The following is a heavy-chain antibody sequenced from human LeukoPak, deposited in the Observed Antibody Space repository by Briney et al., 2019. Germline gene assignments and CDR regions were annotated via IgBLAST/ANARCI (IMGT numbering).Heavy chain of an antibody. CDR2: ITASGNTA. D-gene: IGHD6-19*01. CDR1: GFTFSSYA. CDR3: AKDVRSSGWYKDS. Sequence: GGSLRLSCTASGFTFSSYAMSWVRQAPGMGLDWVSDITASGNTAYYADSVKGRFTISRDNSKNTLYLQMNSLRAEDTAVYYCAKDVRSSGWYKDSWGQGTLVTVSS. V-gene: IGHV3-23*01. J-gene: IGHJ4*02.